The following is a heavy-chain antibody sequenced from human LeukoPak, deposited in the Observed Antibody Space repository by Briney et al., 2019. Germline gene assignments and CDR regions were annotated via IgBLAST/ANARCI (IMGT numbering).Heavy chain of an antibody. CDR2: INHSGST. D-gene: IGHD3-3*01. V-gene: IGHV4-34*01. CDR1: GFTFSSYA. J-gene: IGHJ6*02. CDR3: ARVDYDFWSYGMDV. Sequence: GSLRLSCAASGFTFSSYAMSWVRQPPGKGLEWIGEINHSGSTNYNPSLKSRVTISVDTSKNQFSLKLSSVTAADTAVYYCARVDYDFWSYGMDVWGQGTTVTVSS.